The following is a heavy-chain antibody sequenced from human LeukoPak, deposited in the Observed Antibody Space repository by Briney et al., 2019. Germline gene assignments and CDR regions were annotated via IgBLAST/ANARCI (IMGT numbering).Heavy chain of an antibody. J-gene: IGHJ3*02. V-gene: IGHV3-48*01. CDR3: ARGRPLAYCGGDCSTNAFDI. CDR2: ISSSSSTI. D-gene: IGHD2-21*02. Sequence: GGSLRLSCAASGFTFSSYSMNWVRQAPGKGLEWVSYISSSSSTIYYADSVKGRFTISRDNAKNSLYLQMNSLRAEDTAVYYCARGRPLAYCGGDCSTNAFDIWGQGTMVTVSS. CDR1: GFTFSSYS.